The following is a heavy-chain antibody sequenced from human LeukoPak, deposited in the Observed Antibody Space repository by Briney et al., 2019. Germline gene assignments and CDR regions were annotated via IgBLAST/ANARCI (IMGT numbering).Heavy chain of an antibody. D-gene: IGHD4-17*01. Sequence: PSQTLSLTCTVSGGSISSGADYWSWIRQPPGKGLEWIGYIYYSGSTHYNPSLKSRVTISVDTSKNQFSLKLSSVTAADTAVYYCARDGSTVTTLWFDPWGQGTLVTVSS. CDR3: ARDGSTVTTLWFDP. J-gene: IGHJ5*02. V-gene: IGHV4-30-4*08. CDR2: IYYSGST. CDR1: GGSISSGADY.